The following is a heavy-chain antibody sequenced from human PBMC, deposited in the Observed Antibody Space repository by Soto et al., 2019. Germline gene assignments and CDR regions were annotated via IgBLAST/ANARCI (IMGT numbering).Heavy chain of an antibody. J-gene: IGHJ5*02. D-gene: IGHD5-18*01. CDR1: GGSFSGFF. V-gene: IGHV4-34*01. Sequence: SETLSLTCAVYGGSFSGFFWSWIRQPPGKGLEWVGEINHSGNTNYNASLKSRVTISVDRSKNQFSLNLRSVTAADTAVYYCARGTWIQLWLRWFDPWGQGTLVTVSS. CDR2: INHSGNT. CDR3: ARGTWIQLWLRWFDP.